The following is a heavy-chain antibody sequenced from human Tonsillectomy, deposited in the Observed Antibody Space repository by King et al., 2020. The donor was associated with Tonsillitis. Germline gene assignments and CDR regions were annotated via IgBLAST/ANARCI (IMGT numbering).Heavy chain of an antibody. CDR1: GFTFSSYA. CDR2: ISGSGGST. J-gene: IGHJ4*02. D-gene: IGHD2-2*01. CDR3: AKLPPIWDIVVVPAFSYFDY. V-gene: IGHV3-23*04. Sequence: GQLVQSGGGLVQPGGSLRLSCAASGFTFSSYAMSWVRQAPGKGLEWVSAISGSGGSTYYADSVKGRFTISRDNSKNTLYLQLNSLRAEDTAVYYCAKLPPIWDIVVVPAFSYFDYWGQGTLVTVSS.